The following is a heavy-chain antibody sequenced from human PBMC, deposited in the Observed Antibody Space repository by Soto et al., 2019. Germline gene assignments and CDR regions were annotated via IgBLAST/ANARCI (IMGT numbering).Heavy chain of an antibody. Sequence: SETLSLTCTVSGGSISSSSYYWGWIRQPPGKGLEWIGSIYYSGSTYYNPSLKSRVTISVDTSKNQFSLKLSSVTAADTAVYYCARQSLLLWFGEFNRPRPIWFDPWGQGTLVTVSS. J-gene: IGHJ5*02. CDR2: IYYSGST. CDR1: GGSISSSSYY. V-gene: IGHV4-39*01. CDR3: ARQSLLLWFGEFNRPRPIWFDP. D-gene: IGHD3-10*01.